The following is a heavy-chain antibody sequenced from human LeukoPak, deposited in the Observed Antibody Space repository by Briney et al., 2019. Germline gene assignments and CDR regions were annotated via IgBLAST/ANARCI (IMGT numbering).Heavy chain of an antibody. CDR2: IYYSGST. D-gene: IGHD4-17*01. CDR1: GGSISSGDYY. J-gene: IGHJ3*02. V-gene: IGHV4-30-4*08. CDR3: ARKTVTLDTIDAFDI. Sequence: PSETLSLTCTVSGGSISSGDYYWSWIRQPPGKGLEWIGYIYYSGSTYYNPSLKSRVTVSVDTSKNQFSLKLSSVTAADTAVYYCARKTVTLDTIDAFDIWGQGTMVTVSS.